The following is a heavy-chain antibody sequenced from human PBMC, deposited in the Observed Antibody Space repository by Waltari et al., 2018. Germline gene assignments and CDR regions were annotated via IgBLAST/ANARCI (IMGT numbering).Heavy chain of an antibody. D-gene: IGHD2-8*01. CDR1: GFTVSSNY. V-gene: IGHV3-53*01. CDR2: IYSGGST. J-gene: IGHJ4*02. Sequence: EVQLVESGGGLIQPGGSLRLSCAASGFTVSSNYMSWVRPAPGKGLEWVSVIYSGGSTYYADSVKGRFTISRDNSKNTLYLQMNSLRAEDTAVYYCARDAIGYCTNGVCYAFDYWGQGTLVTVSS. CDR3: ARDAIGYCTNGVCYAFDY.